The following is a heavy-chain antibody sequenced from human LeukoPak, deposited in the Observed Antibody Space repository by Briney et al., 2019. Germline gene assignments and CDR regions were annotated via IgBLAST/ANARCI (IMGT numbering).Heavy chain of an antibody. CDR3: ARSDTRGTYAPPLDY. CDR1: GGSISSYY. V-gene: IGHV4-59*01. J-gene: IGHJ4*02. Sequence: SETLSLTCTVSGGSISSYYWSWIRQPPGKGLEWIGYIYYSGSTNYNPSLKSRVTISVDTSKNQFSLKLSSVTAADTAVYYCARSDTRGTYAPPLDYWGQGTLVTVSS. CDR2: IYYSGST. D-gene: IGHD2-2*01.